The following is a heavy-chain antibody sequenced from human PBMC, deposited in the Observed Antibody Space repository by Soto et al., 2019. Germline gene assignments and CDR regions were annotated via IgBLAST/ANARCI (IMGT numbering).Heavy chain of an antibody. CDR2: IHHRGTT. V-gene: IGHV4-31*03. CDR1: GDSVSSSSYY. Sequence: QVQLQESGPGLVKPSQTLSLTCTVSGDSVSSSSYYWSWIRQHPGKGLEWIGYIHHRGTTYYNPSLKSRITLSVDTSKNQFSLRLSSVTAADTAVYYCASGLGYKAWGQGTLVTVSS. J-gene: IGHJ5*02. CDR3: ASGLGYKA. D-gene: IGHD5-12*01.